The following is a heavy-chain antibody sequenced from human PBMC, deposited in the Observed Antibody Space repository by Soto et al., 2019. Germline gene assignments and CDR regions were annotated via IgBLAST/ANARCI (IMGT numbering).Heavy chain of an antibody. CDR1: GFSFNTYN. J-gene: IGHJ4*02. D-gene: IGHD5-18*01. CDR2: ISGSSSYV. V-gene: IGHV3-21*01. Sequence: PGGSLRLSCEASGFSFNTYNMNWVRQAPGKGLEWVSCISGSSSYVYYADSVKGRFTNSRDNAKNSLYLQVNSLRAEDTAVYYCGNTYGYDGDYWGQGTLVTVSS. CDR3: GNTYGYDGDY.